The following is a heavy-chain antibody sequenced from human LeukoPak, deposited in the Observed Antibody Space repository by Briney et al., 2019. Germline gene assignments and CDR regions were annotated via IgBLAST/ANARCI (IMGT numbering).Heavy chain of an antibody. V-gene: IGHV3-7*01. CDR2: IKQDGSEK. J-gene: IGHJ5*02. Sequence: GGSLRLSCAASGFTFSSYWMSWVRQAPGKGLEWVANIKQDGSEKYYVDSVKGRFTISRDNAKNSLYLQMNSQRAEDTAVYYCARVGLAYCGGDCYSSWFDPWGQGTLVTVSS. CDR1: GFTFSSYW. D-gene: IGHD2-21*02. CDR3: ARVGLAYCGGDCYSSWFDP.